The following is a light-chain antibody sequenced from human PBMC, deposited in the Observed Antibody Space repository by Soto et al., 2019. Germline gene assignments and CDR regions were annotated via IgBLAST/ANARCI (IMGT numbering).Light chain of an antibody. Sequence: DIQMTQSPSTLSASVGDRVTITCRASQSISSWLAWYQQKPGKAPKLLIYDASSLESGVPPRFSGSGSGTEFTLTISSLQPDDFANYYCQQYNSYYTFGQGTKVDIK. J-gene: IGKJ2*01. CDR2: DAS. CDR3: QQYNSYYT. CDR1: QSISSW. V-gene: IGKV1-5*01.